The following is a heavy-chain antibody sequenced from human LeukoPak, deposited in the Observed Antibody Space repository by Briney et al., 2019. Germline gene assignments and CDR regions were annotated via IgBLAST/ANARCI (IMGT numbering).Heavy chain of an antibody. CDR2: IYSGDRT. CDR1: GFTVSTNY. V-gene: IGHV3-66*01. Sequence: PGGSLRLSCAASGFTVSTNYMSWVRQAPGKGLEWVSIIYSGDRTDYADSLKGRFTISRDTSKNTLYLQMSSLRAEDTAVYYYARDVRKQGLWSWGQGTLVTVSS. D-gene: IGHD3-10*01. CDR3: ARDVRKQGLWS. J-gene: IGHJ4*02.